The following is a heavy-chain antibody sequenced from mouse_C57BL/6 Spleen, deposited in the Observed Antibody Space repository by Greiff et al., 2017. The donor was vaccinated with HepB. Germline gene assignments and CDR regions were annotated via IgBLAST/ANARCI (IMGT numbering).Heavy chain of an antibody. CDR3: TREGVGLLPFAY. D-gene: IGHD2-3*01. Sequence: EVKLVESGEGLVKPGGSLKLSCAASGFTFSSYAMSWVRQTPEKRLEWVAYISSGGDYIYYADTVKGRFTISRDNARNTLYLQMSSLKSEDTAMYYCTREGVGLLPFAYWGQGTLVTVSA. CDR1: GFTFSSYA. J-gene: IGHJ3*01. V-gene: IGHV5-9-1*02. CDR2: ISSGGDYI.